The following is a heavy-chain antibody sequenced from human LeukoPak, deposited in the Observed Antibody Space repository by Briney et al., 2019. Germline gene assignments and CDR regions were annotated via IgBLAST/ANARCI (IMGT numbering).Heavy chain of an antibody. J-gene: IGHJ4*02. CDR1: GYSFTGYY. V-gene: IGHV1-2*06. Sequence: ASVKVSCKASGYSFTGYYMHWVRQAPGQGLEWMGRINPNSGGTNYAQKFQGRVTMTRDTSISTAYMELSRLSFDDTAVYFCARVMSGHSWYLDYWGQGTLVTVSS. CDR3: ARVMSGHSWYLDY. D-gene: IGHD6-13*01. CDR2: INPNSGGT.